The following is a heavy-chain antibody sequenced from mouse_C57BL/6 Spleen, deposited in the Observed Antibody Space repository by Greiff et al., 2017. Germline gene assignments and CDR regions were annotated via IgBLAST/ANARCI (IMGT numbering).Heavy chain of an antibody. J-gene: IGHJ4*01. V-gene: IGHV1-69*01. Sequence: QVQLQQPGAELVMPGASVKLSCKASGYTFTSYWMHWVKQRPGQGLEWIGEIDPSDSYTNYNQKFKGKSTLTVYKSTSTAYMQLSSLTSEASAVYYCSRLTPYYSNYDYAMDYWGQGTSVTVSS. CDR3: SRLTPYYSNYDYAMDY. D-gene: IGHD2-5*01. CDR1: GYTFTSYW. CDR2: IDPSDSYT.